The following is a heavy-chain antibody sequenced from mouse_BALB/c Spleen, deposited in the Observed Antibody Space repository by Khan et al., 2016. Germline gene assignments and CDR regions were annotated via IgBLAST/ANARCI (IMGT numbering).Heavy chain of an antibody. Sequence: QVQLKESGPGLVAPSQSLSITCTVSGFSLTGYGVNWVRQPPGKGLEWLGKIWGDGRTDYNSALKSRVSISKDNSKSQVFLKMNSLQTDDTANYDCSSDYYGFAYWGQGTLVIVSA. V-gene: IGHV2-6-7*01. J-gene: IGHJ3*01. D-gene: IGHD1-1*01. CDR3: SSDYYGFAY. CDR1: GFSLTGYG. CDR2: IWGDGRT.